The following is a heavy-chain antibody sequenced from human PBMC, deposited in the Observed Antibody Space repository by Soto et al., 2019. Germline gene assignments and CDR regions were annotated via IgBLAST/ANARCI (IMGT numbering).Heavy chain of an antibody. Sequence: QLQLQESGPGLVKPSETLSLTCTVSGGSISSSSYYWGWIRQPPGKGLEWIGSIYYSWSTYYNPSLKSRVTISVDTSKNQCSLKLSSVTAADTAVYYCARHLLEYCGGDCMRLNWFDPWGQGTLVTVSS. CDR2: IYYSWST. V-gene: IGHV4-39*01. CDR1: GGSISSSSYY. CDR3: ARHLLEYCGGDCMRLNWFDP. D-gene: IGHD2-21*02. J-gene: IGHJ5*02.